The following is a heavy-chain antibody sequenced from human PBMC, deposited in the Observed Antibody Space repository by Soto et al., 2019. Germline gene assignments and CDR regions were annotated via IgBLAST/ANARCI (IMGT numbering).Heavy chain of an antibody. Sequence: SETLSLTCAVYGGSFSGYYWSWIRQPPGKGLEWIGEINHSGSTNYNPSLKSRVTISVDTSKNQFSLKLSSVTAADTAVYYCARGKLSTPSFDPWGQGTLVTVSS. V-gene: IGHV4-34*01. CDR3: ARGKLSTPSFDP. CDR1: GGSFSGYY. CDR2: INHSGST. J-gene: IGHJ5*02.